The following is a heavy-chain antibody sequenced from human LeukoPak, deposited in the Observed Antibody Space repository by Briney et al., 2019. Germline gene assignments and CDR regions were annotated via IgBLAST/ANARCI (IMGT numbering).Heavy chain of an antibody. CDR3: AKAYTIFGVVIDGFDY. D-gene: IGHD3-3*01. CDR2: ISGSGGST. CDR1: GFTFSSYA. V-gene: IGHV3-23*01. Sequence: GGSLRLSCAASGFTFSSYAMSWVRQAPGKGLEWVSAISGSGGSTYYADSVKGRFTISRDNSKNTLYLQMNSLRAEDTAVYYCAKAYTIFGVVIDGFDYWGQGTLVTASS. J-gene: IGHJ4*02.